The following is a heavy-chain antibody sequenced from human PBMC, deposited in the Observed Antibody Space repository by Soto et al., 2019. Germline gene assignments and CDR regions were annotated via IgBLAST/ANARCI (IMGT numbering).Heavy chain of an antibody. CDR3: ARGRVVVPAAVMFNCLDP. D-gene: IGHD2-2*01. CDR1: GGSISSSTYY. V-gene: IGHV4-39*07. Sequence: PSETLSLTCTVSGGSISSSTYYWDWIRQPPGKGLEWIGAMYYTGNKNYNPSLRSRVTISVDRSRTQFSLKMSSVTAADTAVYYCARGRVVVPAAVMFNCLDPWGQGALVTVS. CDR2: MYYTGNK. J-gene: IGHJ5*02.